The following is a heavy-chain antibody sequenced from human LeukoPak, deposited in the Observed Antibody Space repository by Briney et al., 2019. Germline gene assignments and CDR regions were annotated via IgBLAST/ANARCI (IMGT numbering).Heavy chain of an antibody. Sequence: SETLSLTCTVSGGSISSSSYYWGWIRQPPGKGLEWIGSIYYSGSTNYNPSLKSRVTISVDKSKNQFSLKLSSVTAADTAVYYCARSNLYYDAFDIWGQGTMVTVSS. V-gene: IGHV4-39*07. D-gene: IGHD1-26*01. CDR1: GGSISSSSYY. CDR2: IYYSGST. J-gene: IGHJ3*02. CDR3: ARSNLYYDAFDI.